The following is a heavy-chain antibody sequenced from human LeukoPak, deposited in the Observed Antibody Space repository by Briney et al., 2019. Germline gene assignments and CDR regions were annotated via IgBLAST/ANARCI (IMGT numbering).Heavy chain of an antibody. Sequence: GGSLRLSCAASGFTFSSYWMHWVRQDPGKGLVWVSRINSDGSTTTYADSVKGRFTVSRDNAKNTLYLQMNSLRAEDTAVYYCARDRGYIYGYAFGYWGQGTLVNVSS. CDR3: ARDRGYIYGYAFGY. CDR1: GFTFSSYW. J-gene: IGHJ4*02. CDR2: INSDGSTT. D-gene: IGHD5-18*01. V-gene: IGHV3-74*01.